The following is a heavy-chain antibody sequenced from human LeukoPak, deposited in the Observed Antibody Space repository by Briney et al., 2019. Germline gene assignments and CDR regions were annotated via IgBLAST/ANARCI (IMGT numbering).Heavy chain of an antibody. D-gene: IGHD3-10*01. V-gene: IGHV3-23*01. CDR1: GFTFSTYA. CDR2: ISGSGGST. CDR3: AKSGGLSGSGRLAMDV. J-gene: IGHJ6*02. Sequence: SGGCLRLSCAASGFTFSTYAMSWVRRAPGKGLEWVSGISGSGGSTYYADSVKGRFTSSRDNSNNTLYVQMNSLRVEDTAVYYCAKSGGLSGSGRLAMDVWGQGTTVTVSS.